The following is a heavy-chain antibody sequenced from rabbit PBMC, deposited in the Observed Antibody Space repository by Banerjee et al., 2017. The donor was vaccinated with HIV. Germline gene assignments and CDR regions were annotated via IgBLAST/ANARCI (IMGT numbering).Heavy chain of an antibody. J-gene: IGHJ4*01. D-gene: IGHD7-1*01. V-gene: IGHV1S40*01. Sequence: QSLEESGGDLVKPGASLTLTCTASGFSFSSRYYMCWVRQAPGKGLEWIACIDSGSSGDTYYASWAKGRFTISKTSSTTVTLQMTSLTAADTATYFCARETSYAGYGDGNLWGQGTLVTVS. CDR2: IDSGSSGDT. CDR1: GFSFSSRYY. CDR3: ARETSYAGYGDGNL.